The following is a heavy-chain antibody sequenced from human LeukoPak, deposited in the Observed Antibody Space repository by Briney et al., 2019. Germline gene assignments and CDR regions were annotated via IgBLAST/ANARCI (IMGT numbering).Heavy chain of an antibody. CDR1: GFTFNTYW. D-gene: IGHD4-17*01. CDR2: VKPDGTEK. Sequence: PGGSLRLPCAASGFTFNTYWMSWVRLAPGEGLEWVATVKPDGTEKMYVDSVRDRFTISRDNAKNSLYLQMNSLSAEDTAVYYCARLLGGATTFDYWGQGALVTVSS. V-gene: IGHV3-7*01. J-gene: IGHJ4*02. CDR3: ARLLGGATTFDY.